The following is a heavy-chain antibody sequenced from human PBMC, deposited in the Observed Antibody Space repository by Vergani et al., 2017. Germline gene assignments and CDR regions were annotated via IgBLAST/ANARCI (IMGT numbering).Heavy chain of an antibody. J-gene: IGHJ5*02. Sequence: QVQLQESGPGLVKPSQTLSLTCTVSGGSISSGSYYWSWIRQPPGKGLEWIGEINHSGSTNYNPSLKSRVTISVDTSKNQFSLKLSSVTAADTAVYYCARRRGQQLGNFDPWGQGTLVTVSS. D-gene: IGHD6-13*01. CDR2: INHSGST. CDR1: GGSISSGSYY. CDR3: ARRRGQQLGNFDP. V-gene: IGHV4-39*07.